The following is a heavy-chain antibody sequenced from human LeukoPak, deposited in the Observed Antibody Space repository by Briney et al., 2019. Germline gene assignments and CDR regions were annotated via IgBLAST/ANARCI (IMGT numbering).Heavy chain of an antibody. J-gene: IGHJ3*02. CDR3: ARIRDGYNDAYDI. CDR2: INPSDGGT. D-gene: IGHD5-24*01. Sequence: ASVKVSCKASGYTFTSYYIHLVRQAPGQGFEWMAIINPSDGGTTNSQKFQGRVTMTRDTSTSTVYMELSGLRSEDTALYYCARIRDGYNDAYDIWGQGTMVTVSS. CDR1: GYTFTSYY. V-gene: IGHV1-46*01.